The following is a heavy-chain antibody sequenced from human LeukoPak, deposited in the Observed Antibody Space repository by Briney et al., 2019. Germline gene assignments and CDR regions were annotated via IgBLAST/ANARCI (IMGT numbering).Heavy chain of an antibody. CDR3: ARRGSQTHNFDY. CDR1: GFTFNKYG. D-gene: IGHD3-10*01. J-gene: IGHJ4*02. CDR2: IWSDGSEK. V-gene: IGHV3-33*01. Sequence: PGGSLRLSRAASGFTFNKYGMHWVRQAPGKGLEWVANIWSDGSEKYYADSVKGRFTISRDNSKNTLSLQMNSLRAEDTAVYFCARRGSQTHNFDYWGQGTLVPVSS.